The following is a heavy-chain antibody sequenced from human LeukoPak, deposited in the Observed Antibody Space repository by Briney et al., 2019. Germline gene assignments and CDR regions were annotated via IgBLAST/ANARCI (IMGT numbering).Heavy chain of an antibody. CDR3: ARVVDFWTGSHDAFDI. Sequence: SVKVSCKASGGTFSSYAISWVRQAPGQGLEWMGGIIPIFETSTYAQKFQGRLTITADESTNTAYMELSSLRSEDTAVYYCARVVDFWTGSHDAFDIWGQGTLVTVSS. CDR1: GGTFSSYA. V-gene: IGHV1-69*13. D-gene: IGHD3/OR15-3a*01. J-gene: IGHJ3*02. CDR2: IIPIFETS.